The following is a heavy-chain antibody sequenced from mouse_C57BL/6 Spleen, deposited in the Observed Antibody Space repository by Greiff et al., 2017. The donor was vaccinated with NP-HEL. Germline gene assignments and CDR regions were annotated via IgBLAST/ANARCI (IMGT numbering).Heavy chain of an antibody. Sequence: EVQVVESGGGLVKPGGSLKLSCAASGFTFSSYAMSWVRQTPEKRLEWVATISDGGSYTYYPDNVKGRFTISRDNAKNNLYLQMSHLKSDDTAMYYWARDSTTVVATRDYAVDYWGQGVSVTVSS. J-gene: IGHJ4*01. D-gene: IGHD1-1*01. CDR1: GFTFSSYA. V-gene: IGHV5-4*01. CDR3: ARDSTTVVATRDYAVDY. CDR2: ISDGGSYT.